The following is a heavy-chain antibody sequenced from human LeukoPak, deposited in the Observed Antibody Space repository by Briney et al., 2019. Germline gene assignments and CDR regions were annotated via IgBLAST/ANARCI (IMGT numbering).Heavy chain of an antibody. V-gene: IGHV1-46*01. D-gene: IGHD2-15*01. Sequence: ASVNVSCTASGYTFTSYYMHWVRQAPGQGHEWMGIINPSGGSTSYAQKFQGRVTMTRDTSTSTVYMELSSLRSEDTAVYYCAREGVVAATLKYWGQGTLVTVSS. J-gene: IGHJ4*02. CDR3: AREGVVAATLKY. CDR2: INPSGGST. CDR1: GYTFTSYY.